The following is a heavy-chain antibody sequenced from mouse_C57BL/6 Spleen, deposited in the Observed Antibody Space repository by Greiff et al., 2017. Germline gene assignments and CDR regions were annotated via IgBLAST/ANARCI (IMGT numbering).Heavy chain of an antibody. J-gene: IGHJ2*01. D-gene: IGHD1-1*01. CDR2: IDPEDGET. CDR3: ARDYYGSSYYFDY. Sequence: LVESGAELVKPGASVKLSCTASGFNIKDYYMHWVKQRTEQGLEWIGRIDPEDGETKYAPKFQGKATITADTSSTTAYLQLSSLTSEDTAVYYCARDYYGSSYYFDYWGQGTTLTVSS. CDR1: GFNIKDYY. V-gene: IGHV14-2*01.